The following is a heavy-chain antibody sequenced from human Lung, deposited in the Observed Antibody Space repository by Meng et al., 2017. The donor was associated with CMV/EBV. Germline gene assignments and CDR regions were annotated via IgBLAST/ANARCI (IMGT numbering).Heavy chain of an antibody. V-gene: IGHV3-53*01. J-gene: IGHJ4*02. CDR3: ASGDGDYLWGTYRYTGLDS. Sequence: ETLSLXXAASGFSVSVKYMIWVRQAPGKGLEWVSVVYSDGRTNFADSVKGRFTLSRDNSKNTLYLQMNSLKAEDTAVYYCASGDGDYLWGTYRYTGLDSWGQGXLVTVSS. CDR1: GFSVSVKY. CDR2: VYSDGRT. D-gene: IGHD3-16*02.